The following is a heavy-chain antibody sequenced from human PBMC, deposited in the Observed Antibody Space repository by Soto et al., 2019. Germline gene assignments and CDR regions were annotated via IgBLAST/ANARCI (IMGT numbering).Heavy chain of an antibody. J-gene: IGHJ6*03. CDR3: ARRESNYREYYYYYMDV. D-gene: IGHD4-4*01. Sequence: PSETLSLTCTVSGASISGYYWSWIRQPPGKGLEWIGYIYYSGNTNYNPSLKSRVTISVDTSKNQFSLRLSSVTAADTAVYYCARRESNYREYYYYYMDVWGKGTTVTVS. V-gene: IGHV4-59*01. CDR2: IYYSGNT. CDR1: GASISGYY.